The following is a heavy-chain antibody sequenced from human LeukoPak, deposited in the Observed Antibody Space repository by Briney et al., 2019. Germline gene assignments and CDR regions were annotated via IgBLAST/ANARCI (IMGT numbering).Heavy chain of an antibody. J-gene: IGHJ4*02. V-gene: IGHV3-53*01. CDR2: IYSGGST. CDR1: GFTVSSNY. D-gene: IGHD3-16*02. Sequence: GGSLRLSCAASGFTVSSNYMSWVRQAPGKGLEWVSVIYSGGSTYYADSVKGRFTISRDNSKNTLYLQMNSLRAEDTALYYCARDGNRYDYVWGSYRTSDFWGQGTLVTVSS. CDR3: ARDGNRYDYVWGSYRTSDF.